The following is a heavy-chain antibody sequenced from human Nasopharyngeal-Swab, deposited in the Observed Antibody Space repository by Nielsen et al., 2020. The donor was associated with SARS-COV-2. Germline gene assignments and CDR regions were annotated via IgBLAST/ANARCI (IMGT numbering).Heavy chain of an antibody. CDR2: INSDGSST. Sequence: GGSLRLTCAASGFTFSSDWMHWVRQAPGKGLEGVSRINSDGSSTSYADSVKGRFTISRDNAKNTLYLQMNSLRAEDTAVYYCARDKVVVVPAAIYYYGMDVWGQGTTVTVSS. CDR1: GFTFSSDW. J-gene: IGHJ6*02. D-gene: IGHD2-2*01. V-gene: IGHV3-74*01. CDR3: ARDKVVVVPAAIYYYGMDV.